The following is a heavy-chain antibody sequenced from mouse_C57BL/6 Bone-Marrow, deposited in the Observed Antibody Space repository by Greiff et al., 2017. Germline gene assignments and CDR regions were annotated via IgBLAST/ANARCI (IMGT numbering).Heavy chain of an antibody. CDR1: GFTFSSYG. V-gene: IGHV5-6*01. J-gene: IGHJ2*01. D-gene: IGHD4-1*01. CDR3: ARNWDFDY. Sequence: EVKLMESGGDLVKPGGSLKLSCAASGFTFSSYGMSWVRQPPDKRLEWVATISSGGSYTYYPDSVQGRFTISRDNTKNTLSLHMSSLKSEDTAMYYCARNWDFDYWGQGTTLTVSS. CDR2: ISSGGSYT.